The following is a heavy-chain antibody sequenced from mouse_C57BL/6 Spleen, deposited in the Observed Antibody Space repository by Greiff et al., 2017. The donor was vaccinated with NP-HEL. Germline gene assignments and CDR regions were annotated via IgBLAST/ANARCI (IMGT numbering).Heavy chain of an antibody. Sequence: VQLQQPGAELVMPGASVKLSCKASGYTFTSYWMHWVKQRPGQGLEWIGEIDPSDSYTNYNQKFKGKSTLTVDKSSSTAYMQLSSLTSEDSAVYYCASGYDYDRIAYWGKGTLVTVSA. V-gene: IGHV1-69*01. CDR1: GYTFTSYW. D-gene: IGHD2-4*01. CDR3: ASGYDYDRIAY. J-gene: IGHJ3*01. CDR2: IDPSDSYT.